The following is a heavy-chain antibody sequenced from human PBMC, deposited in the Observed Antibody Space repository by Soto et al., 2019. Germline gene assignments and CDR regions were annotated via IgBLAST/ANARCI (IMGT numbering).Heavy chain of an antibody. CDR2: ISGSGGST. J-gene: IGHJ3*02. Sequence: EVQLLESGGGLVQPGGSLRLSCAASGFTFSSHAMSWVRQAPGKGLEWVSGISGSGGSTYSADSVKGRFTISRDNSKNTLYLQMNSLRAEDTALCYCAKQLNYDFWSGYPDAFDIWGQGTMVIVSS. CDR3: AKQLNYDFWSGYPDAFDI. V-gene: IGHV3-23*01. D-gene: IGHD3-3*01. CDR1: GFTFSSHA.